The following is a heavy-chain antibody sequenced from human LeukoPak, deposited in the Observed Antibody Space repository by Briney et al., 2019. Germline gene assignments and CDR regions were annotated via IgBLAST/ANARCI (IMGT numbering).Heavy chain of an antibody. CDR1: GGSISSSSYY. Sequence: SETLSLTCTVSGGSISSSSYYWGWIRPRPGKGLEWFGSISYSGSTYYNPSLKCRVTISVDTSKKQFSLKMSSVTTADTAVYYCARLTYGSGSLLGVFDYWGQGTLVTVSS. D-gene: IGHD3-10*01. V-gene: IGHV4-39*01. CDR2: ISYSGST. CDR3: ARLTYGSGSLLGVFDY. J-gene: IGHJ4*02.